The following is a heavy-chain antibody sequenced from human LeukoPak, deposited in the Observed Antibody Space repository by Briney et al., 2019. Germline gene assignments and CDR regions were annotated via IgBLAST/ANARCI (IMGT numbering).Heavy chain of an antibody. J-gene: IGHJ4*02. CDR3: ARAPGYYDSCYFDY. CDR2: ISAYNGNT. V-gene: IGHV1-18*01. Sequence: ASVKVSCKASGYTFTSYGISWVRQAPGQGLEWMGWISAYNGNTNYAQKLQGRVTMTTDTSTSTAYMELRSLRSGDTAVYYCARAPGYYDSCYFDYWGQGTLVTVSS. D-gene: IGHD3-22*01. CDR1: GYTFTSYG.